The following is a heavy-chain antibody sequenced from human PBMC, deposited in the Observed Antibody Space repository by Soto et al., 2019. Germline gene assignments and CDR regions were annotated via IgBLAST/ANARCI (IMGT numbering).Heavy chain of an antibody. CDR2: MYYTGKT. D-gene: IGHD1-26*01. CDR3: ARVYGRGDYFDF. CDR1: GTTISSGDHY. V-gene: IGHV4-30-4*01. J-gene: IGHJ4*02. Sequence: QVQLQESGPGLVKPSQTLSLTCTVSGTTISSGDHYWSWIRQAPGKGLEWIGYMYYTGKTYYNTSLQSRVTLSVDTSKNQFSLKMTSVTAADTAMYFCARVYGRGDYFDFWGRGTLVSASS.